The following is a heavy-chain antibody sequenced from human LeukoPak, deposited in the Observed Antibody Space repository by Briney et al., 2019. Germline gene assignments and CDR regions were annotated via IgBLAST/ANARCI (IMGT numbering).Heavy chain of an antibody. V-gene: IGHV3-48*02. CDR1: GFTVSSYN. J-gene: IGHJ2*01. CDR2: ISSTGSTI. Sequence: GGSLRLSGAGSGFTVSSYNMDWVRQDPRQGLESGSQISSTGSTIYYADSLTGRFTISRDNAKTSLSLQMNSLRDEDTAVYYCARRFDLWGRGNLVTVAS. CDR3: ARRFDL.